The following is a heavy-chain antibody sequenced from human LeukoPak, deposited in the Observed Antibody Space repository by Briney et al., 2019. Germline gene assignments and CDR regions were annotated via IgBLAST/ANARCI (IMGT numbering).Heavy chain of an antibody. CDR1: EFTFSNYD. Sequence: GGSLRLSCVGSEFTFSNYDMTWVRQAPGKGLEWGSSISDTGRYIFSADSMRGRFSISRDNSANTLYLQMYTLRIEDTATYFCAAKLPGGAYYFDFWGQGTLVTVSS. D-gene: IGHD2-21*01. J-gene: IGHJ4*02. CDR3: AAKLPGGAYYFDF. CDR2: ISDTGRYI. V-gene: IGHV3-23*01.